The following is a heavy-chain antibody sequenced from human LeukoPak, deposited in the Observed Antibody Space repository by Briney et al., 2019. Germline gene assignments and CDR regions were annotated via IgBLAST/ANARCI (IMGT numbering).Heavy chain of an antibody. V-gene: IGHV3-30*18. Sequence: GRSLRLSCAASGFTFSSYGMHWVRQAPGKGLEWVAVISYDRSNKYYADSVKGRFTISRDNSKNTLYLQMNSLRAEDTAVYYCAKVRYCGSTSCYTAFDYWGQGTLVTVSS. D-gene: IGHD2-2*02. J-gene: IGHJ4*02. CDR1: GFTFSSYG. CDR2: ISYDRSNK. CDR3: AKVRYCGSTSCYTAFDY.